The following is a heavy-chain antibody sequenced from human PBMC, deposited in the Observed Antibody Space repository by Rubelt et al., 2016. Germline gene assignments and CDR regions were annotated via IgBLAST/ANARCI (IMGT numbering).Heavy chain of an antibody. CDR1: GYTFTSYG. D-gene: IGHD6-19*01. V-gene: IGHV1-18*01. J-gene: IGHJ4*02. CDR2: ISAYNGNT. Sequence: QVQPVQSGAEVKKPGASVKVSCKASGYTFTSYGISWVRQAPGQGLEWMGWISAYNGNTNYAQKFQVRVTRTLETSTSLGNSEQGALRSDGTAVYCCARDLRGGGEQWLAYGFDYWGQGTLVSVS. CDR3: ARDLRGGGEQWLAYGFDY.